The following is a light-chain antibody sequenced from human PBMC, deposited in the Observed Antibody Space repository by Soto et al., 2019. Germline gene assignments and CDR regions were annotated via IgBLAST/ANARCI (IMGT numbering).Light chain of an antibody. CDR1: QSVSSNY. CDR2: GAS. J-gene: IGKJ4*01. Sequence: EVVLTQSPGTLSLSPGERATLSCRASQSVSSNYLAWYQQKPGQAPRLLIYGASSRATGLPDRFSGSGSATDFTLTISRLEPEDFEVYYCQQYGSSPFTFGGGTKVEIK. V-gene: IGKV3-20*01. CDR3: QQYGSSPFT.